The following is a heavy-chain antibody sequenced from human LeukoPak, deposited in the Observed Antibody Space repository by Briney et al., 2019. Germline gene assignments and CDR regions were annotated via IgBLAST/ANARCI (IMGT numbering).Heavy chain of an antibody. D-gene: IGHD3-16*01. Sequence: PGGSLRLSCAVSGFTVSNNYMSWVRQAPGKGLEWVSVIYSGGKTYYADSVKGRFTISRDNSKNTLYLQMNSLRDEDTAVYYCAKDPRLISMMTFGGVDYWGQGTLVTVSS. J-gene: IGHJ4*02. CDR1: GFTVSNNY. V-gene: IGHV3-53*05. CDR2: IYSGGKT. CDR3: AKDPRLISMMTFGGVDY.